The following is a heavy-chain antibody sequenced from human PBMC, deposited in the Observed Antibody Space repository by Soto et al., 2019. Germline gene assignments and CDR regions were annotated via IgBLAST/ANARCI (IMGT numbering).Heavy chain of an antibody. CDR2: IYYSGST. CDR1: GGSISRYY. V-gene: IGHV4-59*08. D-gene: IGHD6-25*01. Sequence: PSETLSLTCTVSGGSISRYYWSWIRQPPGKGLEWIGYIYYSGSTNYNPSLKSRVTISVDTSKNQFSLKLSSVTAADTAVYYCESHRAAGRPADYYYYGMDVWGQGTTVTVSS. CDR3: ESHRAAGRPADYYYYGMDV. J-gene: IGHJ6*02.